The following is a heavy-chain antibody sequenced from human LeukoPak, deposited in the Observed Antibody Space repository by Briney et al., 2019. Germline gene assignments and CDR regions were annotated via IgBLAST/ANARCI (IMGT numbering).Heavy chain of an antibody. CDR2: INPKTGGT. Sequence: ASVKVSCKASGYSFANYYIHWVRQAPGQGLEYMGWINPKTGGTFRSQKFQDRFTVAGDTSISTAYLELTWLTSDDTAVYYCAGDSPNIPFDYWGQGTLVTVSS. CDR3: AGDSPNIPFDY. J-gene: IGHJ4*02. CDR1: GYSFANYY. V-gene: IGHV1-2*02. D-gene: IGHD2/OR15-2a*01.